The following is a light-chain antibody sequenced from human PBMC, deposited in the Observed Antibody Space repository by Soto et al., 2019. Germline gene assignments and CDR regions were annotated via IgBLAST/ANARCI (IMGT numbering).Light chain of an antibody. Sequence: DIVMTQSPATLSVAPGERATLSCRASQNIKRNLAWYQQKPCQAPRLLIYGPSSRATGIPARFSGSGSGTEFTLTSSSLQSEELAVYSCQQYNNWPLTFGGGTKLEIK. CDR1: QNIKRN. CDR3: QQYNNWPLT. J-gene: IGKJ4*01. CDR2: GPS. V-gene: IGKV3-15*01.